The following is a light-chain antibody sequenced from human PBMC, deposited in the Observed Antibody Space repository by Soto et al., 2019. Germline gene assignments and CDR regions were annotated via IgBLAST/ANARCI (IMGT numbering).Light chain of an antibody. CDR2: GAS. CDR1: ESVGSSY. V-gene: IGKV3-20*01. Sequence: EIALTQSPDTLSLSPGERATLSCRASESVGSSYVAWYQKKPGQAPRLLIYGASSRATGIPDRFSGSGSGTDFTLTISRLEPEDFAVYYCQQYGSSPLTFGGGTKVDIK. CDR3: QQYGSSPLT. J-gene: IGKJ4*01.